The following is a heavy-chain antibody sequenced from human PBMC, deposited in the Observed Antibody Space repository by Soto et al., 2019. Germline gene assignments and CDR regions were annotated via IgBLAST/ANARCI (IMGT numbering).Heavy chain of an antibody. Sequence: QLHLVQSGAVVKKPGASVTVSCSASGYPVTAYYMHWVRQAPGRGLEWMGGINPATGAAKYTQTCQGRVTMPRDTSTSTVFMERSGLTSEDTAVFYCARGGGVGVAGSAAFDMWGQGTLVTVSS. CDR3: ARGGGVGVAGSAAFDM. CDR2: INPATGAA. CDR1: GYPVTAYY. J-gene: IGHJ3*02. D-gene: IGHD3-3*01. V-gene: IGHV1-2*02.